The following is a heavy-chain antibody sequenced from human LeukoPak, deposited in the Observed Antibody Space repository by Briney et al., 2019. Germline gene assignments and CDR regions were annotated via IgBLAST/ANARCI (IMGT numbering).Heavy chain of an antibody. CDR3: AKNRASMLPGYYYYYMDV. CDR2: ISGSGGST. V-gene: IGHV3-23*01. J-gene: IGHJ6*03. D-gene: IGHD2-8*01. Sequence: PGGSLRLSCAASGFTFSSYAMSWVRQAPGKGLEWVSAISGSGGSTYYADSVKGRFTISRDNSKNTLYLQMNSLRAEDTAVYYCAKNRASMLPGYYYYYMDVWGKGTTVTVSS. CDR1: GFTFSSYA.